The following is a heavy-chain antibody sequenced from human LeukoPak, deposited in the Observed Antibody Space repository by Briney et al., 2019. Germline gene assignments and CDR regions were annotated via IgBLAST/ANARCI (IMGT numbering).Heavy chain of an antibody. CDR1: GFTFDTYG. Sequence: GGSLRLSCAASGFTFDTYGMSWVRQAPGKGLEWVAVISYDGSNKYYADSVKGRFTISRDNSKNTLYLQMNSLRAEDTAVYYCARDLRGSGWPPTDCWFDPWGQGTLVTVSS. V-gene: IGHV3-30*03. J-gene: IGHJ5*02. CDR2: ISYDGSNK. CDR3: ARDLRGSGWPPTDCWFDP. D-gene: IGHD6-19*01.